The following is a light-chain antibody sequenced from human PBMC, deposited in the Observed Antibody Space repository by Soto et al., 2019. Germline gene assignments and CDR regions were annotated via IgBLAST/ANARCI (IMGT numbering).Light chain of an antibody. J-gene: IGLJ1*01. CDR3: ETWDSNTHV. Sequence: QSVLTQSSFASASLGSSVKLTCTLSSGHSSYIIAWHQQQPGKAPRYLMKLEGSGSYNKGSGVPDRFSGSSSGADRYLTISNLQSEDEADYYCETWDSNTHVFGTGTKLTVL. CDR2: LEGSGSY. V-gene: IGLV4-60*03. CDR1: SGHSSYI.